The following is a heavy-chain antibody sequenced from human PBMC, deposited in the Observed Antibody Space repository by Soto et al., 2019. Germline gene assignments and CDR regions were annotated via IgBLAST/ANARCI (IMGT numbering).Heavy chain of an antibody. Sequence: SETLSLTCTVSGGSISSYYWSWIRQPAGKGLEWIGRIYTSGSTNYNPSLKSRVTMSVDTSKNQFSLKLSSVTAADTAVYYCARDNLWSTVTAYCYYYGMDVWGQGTTVTVSS. CDR2: IYTSGST. CDR1: GGSISSYY. J-gene: IGHJ6*02. V-gene: IGHV4-4*07. CDR3: ARDNLWSTVTAYCYYYGMDV. D-gene: IGHD4-17*01.